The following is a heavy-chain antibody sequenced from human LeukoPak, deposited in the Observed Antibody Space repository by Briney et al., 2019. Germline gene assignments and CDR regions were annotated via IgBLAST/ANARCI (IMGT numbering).Heavy chain of an antibody. CDR2: INHSGST. CDR1: GGSFSGYY. D-gene: IGHD2-15*01. Sequence: SETLSLTCAVYGGSFSGYYWSWIRQPPGKGLEWIGEINHSGSTNYNPSLKSRVTISVDTSKNQFSLKLSSVTAADTAVYYCARAPLGYCSGGSCLGLDCWGQGTLVTVSS. CDR3: ARAPLGYCSGGSCLGLDC. J-gene: IGHJ4*02. V-gene: IGHV4-34*01.